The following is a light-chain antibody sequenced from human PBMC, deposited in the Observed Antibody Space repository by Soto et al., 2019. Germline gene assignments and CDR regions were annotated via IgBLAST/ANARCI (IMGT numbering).Light chain of an antibody. V-gene: IGKV3-15*01. Sequence: EIVMTQSPATLSVSPGERATLSCRASQSVNNNLAWYQQKTARAPRLLIYGASARATGIPARFSGSGSGTEFTLTISSLQSEEFAVYYCQQYNNWPLTFGGGTKVEIK. CDR1: QSVNNN. CDR2: GAS. J-gene: IGKJ4*01. CDR3: QQYNNWPLT.